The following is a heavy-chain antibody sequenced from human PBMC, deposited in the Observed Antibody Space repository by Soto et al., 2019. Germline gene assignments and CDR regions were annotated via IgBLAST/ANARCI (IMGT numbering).Heavy chain of an antibody. CDR1: GDSSRSYY. J-gene: IGHJ4*02. CDR2: IYYTGST. D-gene: IGHD2-8*02. CDR3: ARDKITGLFDY. Sequence: SETLSLTCTVSGDSSRSYYWSWIRQPPGRGLEWIGYIYYTGSTNYNPSLKSRVTISVDTSKNQFSLKLTSVTAADTAVYYCARDKITGLFDYWGQGTLVTVSS. V-gene: IGHV4-59*12.